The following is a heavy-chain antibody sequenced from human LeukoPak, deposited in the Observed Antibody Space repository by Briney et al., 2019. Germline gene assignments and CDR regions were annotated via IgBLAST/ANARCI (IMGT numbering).Heavy chain of an antibody. CDR1: GGSISSYY. V-gene: IGHV4-59*01. CDR2: IYYSGST. CDR3: ARLRGGDYSSYNWFDP. D-gene: IGHD2-21*02. Sequence: SSETLSLTCTVSGGSISSYYWSWIRQPPGKGLEWIGYIYYSGSTNYNPSLKSRVTISVDTSKNQFSLKLSSVTAADTAVYYCARLRGGDYSSYNWFDPWGQGTLVTVSS. J-gene: IGHJ5*02.